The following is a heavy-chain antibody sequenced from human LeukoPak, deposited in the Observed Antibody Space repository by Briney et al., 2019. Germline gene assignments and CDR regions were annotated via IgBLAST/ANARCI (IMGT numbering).Heavy chain of an antibody. D-gene: IGHD2-2*01. CDR2: IYYSGTT. J-gene: IGHJ4*02. CDR3: ARPLSVTYECHSASCHLWAY. V-gene: IGHV4-39*01. CDR1: GGSISSSSYY. Sequence: SETLSLTCAVSGGSISSSSYYWGWIRQPPGKGLEWIGTIYYSGTTYYDPSLKSRVTISVDTSKNQFSLKLNSVTAADTAVYYCARPLSVTYECHSASCHLWAYWGQGTLVTVSS.